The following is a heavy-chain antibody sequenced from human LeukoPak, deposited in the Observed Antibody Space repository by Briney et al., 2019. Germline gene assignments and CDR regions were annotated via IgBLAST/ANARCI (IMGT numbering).Heavy chain of an antibody. Sequence: PGGSLRLSCAAPGFTFSNYAMRWVRQAPGRGPEWVSGISGSGDSTYYADSVKGRFTISRDNSKNTLYLQMNSLRAEDTAVYYCARRSGIAVAGAFDYWGQGTLVTVSS. J-gene: IGHJ4*02. D-gene: IGHD6-19*01. CDR1: GFTFSNYA. CDR2: ISGSGDST. V-gene: IGHV3-23*01. CDR3: ARRSGIAVAGAFDY.